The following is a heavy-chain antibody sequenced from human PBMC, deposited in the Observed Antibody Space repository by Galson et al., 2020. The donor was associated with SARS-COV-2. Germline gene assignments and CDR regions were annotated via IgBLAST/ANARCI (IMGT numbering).Heavy chain of an antibody. CDR1: GFTFGAYA. J-gene: IGHJ5*02. D-gene: IGHD3-22*01. V-gene: IGHV3-49*03. CDR2: IRSKAYGGTT. CDR3: TRVLEAMSVVGNWFDP. Sequence: GGSLRLSCTASGFTFGAYAMSWFRQAPGKGLEWVGFIRSKAYGGTTEYAASVKGSFTISRDDSKSIAYLQMNSLKTEDTAGYYCTRVLEAMSVVGNWFDPWGQGTLVTVSS.